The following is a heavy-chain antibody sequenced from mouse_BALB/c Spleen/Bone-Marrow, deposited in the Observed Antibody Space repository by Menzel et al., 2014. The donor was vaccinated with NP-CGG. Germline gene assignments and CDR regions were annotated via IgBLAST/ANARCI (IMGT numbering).Heavy chain of an antibody. D-gene: IGHD4-1*01. CDR2: IYPGGGYT. CDR1: GYTFTNYW. V-gene: IGHV1-63*02. J-gene: IGHJ2*01. Sequence: VQLQQSGAELVRPGTSVKISYKASGYTFTNYWLGWVKRRPGHGLEWIGDIYPGGGYTNYNEKFKDKATLTADTSSSTAYMQLSSLTSEDSAVYFCARGGTGVDYWGQGTTLTVSS. CDR3: ARGGTGVDY.